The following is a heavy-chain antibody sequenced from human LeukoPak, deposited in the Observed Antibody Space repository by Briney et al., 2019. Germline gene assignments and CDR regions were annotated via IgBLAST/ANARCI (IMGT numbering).Heavy chain of an antibody. V-gene: IGHV1-69*01. CDR3: ASSYHPYYYYYYMDV. D-gene: IGHD1-26*01. Sequence: SMKVSCKASGGTFSSYAISWVRQAPGQGLEWMGGIIPIFGTANYAQKFQGRVTITADESTSTAYMELSSLRSEDTAVYYCASSYHPYYYYYYMDVWGKGTTVTVSS. CDR1: GGTFSSYA. CDR2: IIPIFGTA. J-gene: IGHJ6*03.